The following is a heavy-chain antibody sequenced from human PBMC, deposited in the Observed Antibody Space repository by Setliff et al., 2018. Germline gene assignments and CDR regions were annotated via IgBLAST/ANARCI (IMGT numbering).Heavy chain of an antibody. CDR1: GYTFTGYY. Sequence: ASVKVSCKASGYTFTGYYMYWVRQAPGQGLEWMGRINPSSGATIYAQKFQGRVTITSDTSISTAYMELGRLRSDDTAVYFCARDGGGDSDAFDIWGQGTMVT. CDR2: INPSSGAT. J-gene: IGHJ3*02. CDR3: ARDGGGDSDAFDI. D-gene: IGHD3-16*01. V-gene: IGHV1-2*06.